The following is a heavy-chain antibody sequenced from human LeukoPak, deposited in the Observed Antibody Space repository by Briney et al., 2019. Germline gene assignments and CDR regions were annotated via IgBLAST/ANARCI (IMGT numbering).Heavy chain of an antibody. CDR2: INHSGST. CDR1: GGSFSGYY. Sequence: SETLSLTCAVYGGSFSGYYWSWIRQPPGKGLEWIGEINHSGSTNYNPSLKSRVTISVDTSKNQFSLKLSSVTAADTAVYYCARAWGLERVYDYWGQGTLVTVSS. D-gene: IGHD7-27*01. CDR3: ARAWGLERVYDY. J-gene: IGHJ4*02. V-gene: IGHV4-34*01.